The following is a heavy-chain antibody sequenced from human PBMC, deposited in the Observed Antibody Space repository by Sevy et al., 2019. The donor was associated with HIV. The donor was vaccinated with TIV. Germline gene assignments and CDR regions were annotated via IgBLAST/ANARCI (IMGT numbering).Heavy chain of an antibody. CDR2: ISSSSSYI. CDR3: ARGVAATPHYHYGMDV. V-gene: IGHV3-21*01. D-gene: IGHD2-15*01. J-gene: IGHJ6*02. CDR1: GFTFSSYS. Sequence: GGSLRLSCAASGFTFSSYSMNWVRQAPGKGLEWVSSISSSSSYIYYADSVKGRFTISRDNAKNSLYLQMNSLRAEDTAVYYCARGVAATPHYHYGMDVWGQGTTVTVSS.